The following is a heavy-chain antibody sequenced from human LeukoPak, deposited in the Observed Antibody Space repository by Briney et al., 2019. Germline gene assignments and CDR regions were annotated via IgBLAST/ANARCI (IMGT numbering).Heavy chain of an antibody. Sequence: GGSLRLSCAASGFTFSSYEMNWVRQAPGKGLEWVSYISSSGSTIYYADSVKGRFTISRDNVKNSLYLQMNSLRAEDTAVYYCARDFPQITGNDYYYYGMDVWGQGTTVTVSS. J-gene: IGHJ6*02. D-gene: IGHD1-20*01. CDR2: ISSSGSTI. CDR1: GFTFSSYE. V-gene: IGHV3-48*03. CDR3: ARDFPQITGNDYYYYGMDV.